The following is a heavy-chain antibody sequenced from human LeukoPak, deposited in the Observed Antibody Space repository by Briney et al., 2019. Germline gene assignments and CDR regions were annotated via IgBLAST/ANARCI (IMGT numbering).Heavy chain of an antibody. V-gene: IGHV3-21*04. Sequence: GGSLRLSCAASGFTFSSYSMNWVRQAPGKGLEWVSSISSSSSYIYYADSVKGRFTISRDNSKNSLYLQMNSLRAEDTALYYCAKDGIPLSHVSYYYMDVWGKGTTVTVSS. J-gene: IGHJ6*03. CDR3: AKDGIPLSHVSYYYMDV. CDR1: GFTFSSYS. CDR2: ISSSSSYI. D-gene: IGHD5/OR15-5a*01.